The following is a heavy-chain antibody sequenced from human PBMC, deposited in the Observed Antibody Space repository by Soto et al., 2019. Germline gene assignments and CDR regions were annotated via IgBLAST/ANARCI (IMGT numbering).Heavy chain of an antibody. D-gene: IGHD5-12*01. Sequence: SQTLPLTCTGSGGSISSNYWSWIRQSPGKGLEWIGYIYYSGSTNYNPSLKSRVTISVDTSKNQFSLKLSSVTAADTSVYYCARHHSGYHYWGQGTLVTLSS. CDR3: ARHHSGYHY. J-gene: IGHJ4*02. CDR1: GGSISSNY. V-gene: IGHV4-59*01. CDR2: IYYSGST.